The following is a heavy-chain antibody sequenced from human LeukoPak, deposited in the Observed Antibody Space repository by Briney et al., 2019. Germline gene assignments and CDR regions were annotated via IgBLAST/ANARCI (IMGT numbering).Heavy chain of an antibody. CDR2: IYTSGST. J-gene: IGHJ6*03. V-gene: IGHV4-4*07. CDR1: GGSISSYY. Sequence: SETLSLTCTVSGGSISSYYWSWIRQPAGKGLEWIGRIYTSGSTNYNPSLKSRVTISVDTSKNQFSLKLSSVTAADTAVYYCARDNYDFWSGYLDYYYYMDVWGKGTTVTVSS. CDR3: ARDNYDFWSGYLDYYYYMDV. D-gene: IGHD3-3*01.